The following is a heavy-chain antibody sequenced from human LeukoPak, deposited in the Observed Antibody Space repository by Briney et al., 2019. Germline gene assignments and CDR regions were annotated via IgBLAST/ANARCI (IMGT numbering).Heavy chain of an antibody. J-gene: IGHJ3*02. CDR3: ARDRRQLRFLEWSYAFDI. CDR2: ISYDGSNK. V-gene: IGHV3-30-3*01. Sequence: GGSLRLSCAASGFTFSSYAMHWVRQAPGKGLEWVAVISYDGSNKYYADSVKGRFTISRDNSKNTLHLQMNSLRAEDTAVYYCARDRRQLRFLEWSYAFDIWGQGTMVTVSS. CDR1: GFTFSSYA. D-gene: IGHD3-3*01.